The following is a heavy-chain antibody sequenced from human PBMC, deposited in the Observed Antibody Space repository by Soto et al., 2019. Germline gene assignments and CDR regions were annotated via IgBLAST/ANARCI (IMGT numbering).Heavy chain of an antibody. CDR3: ARDSYYDFWSGYFGGLYFDY. CDR1: GFTFSSYG. D-gene: IGHD3-3*01. V-gene: IGHV3-33*01. Sequence: QVQLVESGGGVVQPGRSLRLSCAASGFTFSSYGMHWVSQAPGKGLEWVAVKWYDGSNKYYADSVKGRFTISRDNSKNTLYLQMNSLRAEDTAVYYCARDSYYDFWSGYFGGLYFDYWGQGTLVTVSS. J-gene: IGHJ4*02. CDR2: KWYDGSNK.